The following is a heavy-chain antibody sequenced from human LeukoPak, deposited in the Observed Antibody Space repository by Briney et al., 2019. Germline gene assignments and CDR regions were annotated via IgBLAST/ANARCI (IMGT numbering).Heavy chain of an antibody. CDR2: IWYDGSNK. CDR1: GFTFNKYG. V-gene: IGHV3-33*01. Sequence: PGGSLRLSCAASGFTFNKYGMHWVRQAPGKGLEWVAVIWYDGSNKYYADSVKGRSTISRDNSKNTLYLQMNSLRAEDTAVYYCATRIAAAGMNDYWGQGTLVTVSS. J-gene: IGHJ4*02. D-gene: IGHD6-13*01. CDR3: ATRIAAAGMNDY.